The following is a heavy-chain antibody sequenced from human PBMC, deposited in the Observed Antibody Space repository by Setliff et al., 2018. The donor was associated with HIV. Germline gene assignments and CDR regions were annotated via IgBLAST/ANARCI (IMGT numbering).Heavy chain of an antibody. J-gene: IGHJ4*02. D-gene: IGHD5-18*01. CDR3: AKGRPRIQVWEGFDY. Sequence: SETLSLTCAVSGVFITSTNWWNWVRQSPGKGLEWIGEMYHSGTTNYNPSLTSRVTISVDKSKNQFSLNLTSVTAADTAVYYCAKGRPRIQVWEGFDYWGQGILVTVSS. CDR1: GVFITSTNW. CDR2: MYHSGTT. V-gene: IGHV4-4*02.